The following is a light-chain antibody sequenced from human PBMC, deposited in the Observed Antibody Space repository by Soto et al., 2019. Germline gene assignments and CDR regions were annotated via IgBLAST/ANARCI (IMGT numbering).Light chain of an antibody. CDR2: DAS. V-gene: IGKV3-11*01. CDR1: QSVRNY. Sequence: EVVLTQSPGTLSLSPGERATLSCRASQSVRNYLAWYQQKPGQAPRLLIYDASSRAIGIPARFSGSGSGTDFTLTISSLEPEDFAVYYCQQRDNWPPITFGQGTRLEI. CDR3: QQRDNWPPIT. J-gene: IGKJ5*01.